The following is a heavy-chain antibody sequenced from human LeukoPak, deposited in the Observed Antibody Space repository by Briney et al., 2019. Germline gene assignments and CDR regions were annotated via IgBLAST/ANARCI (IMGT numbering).Heavy chain of an antibody. CDR3: AKDPGIAAPFDY. V-gene: IGHV3-23*01. D-gene: IGHD6-13*01. J-gene: IGHJ4*02. CDR2: ISGSGDST. CDR1: GFTFSTYA. Sequence: GGSLRLSCAASGFTFSTYAMSWVRQAPGKGLEWVSAISGSGDSTYFADSVKGRFTISRDNSKNTLYLQMNSLRAEDTAVYYCAKDPGIAAPFDYWGQGTLVTVSS.